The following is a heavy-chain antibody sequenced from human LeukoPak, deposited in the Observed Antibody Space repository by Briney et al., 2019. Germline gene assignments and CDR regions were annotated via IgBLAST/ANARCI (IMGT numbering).Heavy chain of an antibody. CDR2: INPNSGGT. V-gene: IGHV1-2*02. CDR3: AVYGDLYPHHFDY. CDR1: GYTFTGYY. Sequence: ASVKVSCKASGYTFTGYYMHWVRQAPGPGLEWMGWINPNSGGTNYAQKFQGRVTMTRDTSISTAYMELSRLRADDTAVYYCAVYGDLYPHHFDYWGQGTLVTVSS. D-gene: IGHD4-17*01. J-gene: IGHJ4*02.